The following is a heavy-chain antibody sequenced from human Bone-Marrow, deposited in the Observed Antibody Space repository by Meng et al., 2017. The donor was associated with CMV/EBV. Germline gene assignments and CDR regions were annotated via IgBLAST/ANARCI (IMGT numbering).Heavy chain of an antibody. D-gene: IGHD6-13*01. CDR3: ARWLIAAAGTGWFDP. J-gene: IGHJ5*02. Sequence: SETLSLTCTVSGGSISSSSYYWGWIRQPPGKGLEWIGYIYYSGSTNYNPSLKSRVTISVDTSKNQFSLKLSSVTAADTAVYYCARWLIAAAGTGWFDPWGQGTLVTVSS. CDR2: IYYSGST. CDR1: GGSISSSSYY. V-gene: IGHV4-61*05.